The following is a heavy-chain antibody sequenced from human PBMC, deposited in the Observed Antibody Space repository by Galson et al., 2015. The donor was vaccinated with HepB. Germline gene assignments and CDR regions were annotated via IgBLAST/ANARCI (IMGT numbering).Heavy chain of an antibody. J-gene: IGHJ1*01. CDR2: IWYDGSNK. CDR1: GFTFSSYG. CDR3: ARDFVAAPGSAGYFHH. D-gene: IGHD6-13*01. V-gene: IGHV3-33*01. Sequence: SLRLSCAASGFTFSSYGMHWVRQAPGKGLEWVAVIWYDGSNKYYADSVKGRFTISRDNSKNTLYLQMNSLRAEDTAVYYCARDFVAAPGSAGYFHHWGQGTLVTVSS.